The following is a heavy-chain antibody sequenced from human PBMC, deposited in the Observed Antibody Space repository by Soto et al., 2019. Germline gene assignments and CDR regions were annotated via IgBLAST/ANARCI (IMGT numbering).Heavy chain of an antibody. CDR3: AREGRYSSGWRDDAFDI. D-gene: IGHD6-19*01. CDR2: IWYDGSNK. CDR1: GFTFSSYG. J-gene: IGHJ3*02. V-gene: IGHV3-33*01. Sequence: QVQLVESGGGVVQPGRSLRLSCAASGFTFSSYGMHWVRQAPGKGLEWVAIIWYDGSNKYYTDSVKGRFTISRDNSKNTLYLQMNSLRVEDTAVYYCAREGRYSSGWRDDAFDIWGQGTMVTVSS.